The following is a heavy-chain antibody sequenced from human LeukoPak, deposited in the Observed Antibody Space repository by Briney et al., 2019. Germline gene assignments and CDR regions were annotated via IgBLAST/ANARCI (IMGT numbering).Heavy chain of an antibody. Sequence: GASVKVSCKASGGTFSSYAISWVRQAPGQGLEWMGRIIPILGIANYAQKFQGRVTITADKSTSTAYMELSSLRSEDTAVYYCAKALHSTPWGAFDIWGQGTMVTVSS. CDR2: IIPILGIA. CDR1: GGTFSSYA. V-gene: IGHV1-69*04. J-gene: IGHJ3*02. CDR3: AKALHSTPWGAFDI. D-gene: IGHD2/OR15-2a*01.